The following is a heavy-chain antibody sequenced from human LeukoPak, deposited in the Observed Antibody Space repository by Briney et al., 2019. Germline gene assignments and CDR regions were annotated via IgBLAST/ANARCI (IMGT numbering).Heavy chain of an antibody. CDR3: ARSAGYSSGWYYY. CDR1: GGTFSSYA. CDR2: IIPIFGTA. Sequence: SVKVSCKASGGTFSSYAISWVRQAPGQGLEWMGRIIPIFGTANCAQKFQGRVTITTDESTSTAYMELSSLRSEDTAVYYCARSAGYSSGWYYYWGQGTLVTVSS. J-gene: IGHJ4*02. V-gene: IGHV1-69*05. D-gene: IGHD6-19*01.